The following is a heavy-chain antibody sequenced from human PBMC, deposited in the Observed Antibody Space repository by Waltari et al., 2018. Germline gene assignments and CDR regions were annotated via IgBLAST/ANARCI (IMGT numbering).Heavy chain of an antibody. V-gene: IGHV4-38-2*01. CDR3: TRRMMTAIAGGGASDV. J-gene: IGHJ3*01. Sequence: QVQLQESGPRLVKPSETLSLSCAVSGYSISSGWYWVWMRHLPGKGLEWIGSLYGTATPAHRPSLQSRVTISSKTSKNNFYFNLTFVTGAETATYYCTRRMMTAIAGGGASDVWGQGTLVTVSS. CDR1: GYSISSGWY. CDR2: LYGTATP. D-gene: IGHD2-21*01.